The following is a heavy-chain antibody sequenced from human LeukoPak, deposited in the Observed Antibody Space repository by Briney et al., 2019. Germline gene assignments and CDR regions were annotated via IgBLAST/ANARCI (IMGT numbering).Heavy chain of an antibody. V-gene: IGHV4-61*02. Sequence: SETLSLTCTVSGGSISSGSYYWSWIRQPAGKGLEWIGRIYTSGSTNYNPSLKSRVTISVDTSKNQFSLKLSSLTAADTAVYYCARPGYGSGTYGAFDIWGQGTMVTVSS. CDR3: ARPGYGSGTYGAFDI. J-gene: IGHJ3*02. CDR1: GGSISSGSYY. CDR2: IYTSGST. D-gene: IGHD3-10*01.